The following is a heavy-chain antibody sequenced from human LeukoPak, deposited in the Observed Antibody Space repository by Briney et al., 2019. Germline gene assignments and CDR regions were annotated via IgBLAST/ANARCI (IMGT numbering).Heavy chain of an antibody. D-gene: IGHD5-24*01. J-gene: IGHJ4*02. CDR1: GFTVSSNY. CDR3: ARVDGYNSSFDY. V-gene: IGHV3-53*01. Sequence: GSLRLSCAASGFTVSSNYMSWVRQAPGKGLEWVSVIYSGGSTYYADSVKGRFTISRDNSKNTLYLQMNSLRAEDTAVYYCARVDGYNSSFDYWGQGTLVTVSS. CDR2: IYSGGST.